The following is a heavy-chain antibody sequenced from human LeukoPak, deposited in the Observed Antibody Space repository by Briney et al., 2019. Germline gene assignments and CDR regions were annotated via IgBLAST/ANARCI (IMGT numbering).Heavy chain of an antibody. CDR1: GFTFSSYA. Sequence: GGSLRLSCAASGFTFSSYAMSWVRQAPGKGLEWVANIKQDGSEKYYVDSVKGRFTISRDNAKNSLYLQMNSLRAEDTAVYYCARDLGYYDSSGYYDYWGQGTLVTVSS. D-gene: IGHD3-22*01. J-gene: IGHJ4*02. V-gene: IGHV3-7*01. CDR2: IKQDGSEK. CDR3: ARDLGYYDSSGYYDY.